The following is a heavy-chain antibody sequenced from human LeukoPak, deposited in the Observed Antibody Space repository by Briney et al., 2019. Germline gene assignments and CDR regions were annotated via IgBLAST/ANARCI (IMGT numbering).Heavy chain of an antibody. J-gene: IGHJ4*02. D-gene: IGHD3-16*02. CDR3: ARDTAESGRLGELSSFKDY. CDR1: GFTFSSYS. CDR2: ISSSSSYI. V-gene: IGHV3-21*01. Sequence: PGGSLRLSCAASGFTFSSYSMNWVRQAPGKGLEGVSSISSSSSYIYYADSVKGRFTISRDNAKNSLYLQMNSLRAEDTAVYYCARDTAESGRLGELSSFKDYWGQGTLVTVSS.